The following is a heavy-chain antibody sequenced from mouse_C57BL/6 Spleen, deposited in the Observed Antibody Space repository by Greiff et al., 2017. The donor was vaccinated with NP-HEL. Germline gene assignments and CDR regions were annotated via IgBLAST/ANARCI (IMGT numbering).Heavy chain of an antibody. J-gene: IGHJ2*01. Sequence: QVQLQQPGAELVRPGSSVKLSCKASGYTFTSYWMHWVKQRPIQGLEWIGNIDPSDSETHYNQKFKDKATLTVDKSSSTAYMQLSSLTSEDSAVYYCARGQSNYDEDDWGQGTTLTVSS. D-gene: IGHD2-5*01. CDR3: ARGQSNYDEDD. V-gene: IGHV1-52*01. CDR2: IDPSDSET. CDR1: GYTFTSYW.